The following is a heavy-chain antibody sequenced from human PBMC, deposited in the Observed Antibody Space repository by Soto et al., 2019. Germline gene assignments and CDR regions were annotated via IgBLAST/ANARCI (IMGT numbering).Heavy chain of an antibody. V-gene: IGHV4-59*12. CDR3: ARTSTSGTLFDY. Sequence: PSETLSLTCTVSGGSISSYYWSWIRQPPGEGLEWIGYIYYSGSTNYNPSLKSRVTISVDKSKNQFSLKLNSVTAADTALYYCARTSTSGTLFDYCGQGSLVTGSS. J-gene: IGHJ4*02. D-gene: IGHD2-2*01. CDR1: GGSISSYY. CDR2: IYYSGST.